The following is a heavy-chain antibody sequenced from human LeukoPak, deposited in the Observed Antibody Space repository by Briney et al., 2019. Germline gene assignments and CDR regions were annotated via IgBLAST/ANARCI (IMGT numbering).Heavy chain of an antibody. D-gene: IGHD3-22*01. Sequence: ASVKVSCKASGYTFTSYGISWVRQAPGQGLEWMGWISAYNGNTNYAQKLQGRVTMTTDTSTSTAYMELRSLRSDDTAVYYCARTKGYYDSNAGLSDYWGQGILVTVSS. CDR2: ISAYNGNT. V-gene: IGHV1-18*01. J-gene: IGHJ4*02. CDR3: ARTKGYYDSNAGLSDY. CDR1: GYTFTSYG.